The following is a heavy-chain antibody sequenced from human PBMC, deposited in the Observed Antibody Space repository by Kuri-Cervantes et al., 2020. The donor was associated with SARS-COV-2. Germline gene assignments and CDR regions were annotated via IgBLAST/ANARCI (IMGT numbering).Heavy chain of an antibody. CDR1: GGSISSSSYY. CDR2: IYYSGST. J-gene: IGHJ4*02. Sequence: ESLKISCTVSGGSISSSSYYWGWIRQPPGKGLEWIGSIYYSGSTYYNPSLKSRFTISVDTSKNQFSLKLSSVTAADTAVYYCARAPQYSSRFDYWGQGTLVTVSS. V-gene: IGHV4-39*01. CDR3: ARAPQYSSRFDY. D-gene: IGHD6-13*01.